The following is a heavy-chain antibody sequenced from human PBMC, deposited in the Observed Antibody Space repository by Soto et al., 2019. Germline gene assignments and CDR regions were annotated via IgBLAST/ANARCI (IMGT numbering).Heavy chain of an antibody. D-gene: IGHD3-3*01. J-gene: IGHJ6*02. V-gene: IGHV3-48*02. CDR2: ISSSSSTI. Sequence: GGSLRLSCAASGFTFSSYSMNWVRQAPGKGLEWVSYISSSSSTIYYADSVKGRFTTSRDNAKNSLYLQMNRLRDEDTAVYYCERDYQEIYGVGYDYYGMDVWGQGTTVTVSS. CDR1: GFTFSSYS. CDR3: ERDYQEIYGVGYDYYGMDV.